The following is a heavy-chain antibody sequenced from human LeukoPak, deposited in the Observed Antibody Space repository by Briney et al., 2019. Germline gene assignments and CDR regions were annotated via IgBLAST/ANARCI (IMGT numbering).Heavy chain of an antibody. V-gene: IGHV3-9*03. CDR3: AKDSGSSGWLANFDY. CDR1: GFTFDDYA. D-gene: IGHD6-19*01. CDR2: ISWNSGSI. Sequence: GRSLRLSCAASGFTFDDYAMHWVRQAPGRGLEWVSGISWNSGSIAYADSVKGRFTISRDNAKNSLYLQMNSLRTEDMALYYCAKDSGSSGWLANFDYWGQGTLVTVSS. J-gene: IGHJ4*02.